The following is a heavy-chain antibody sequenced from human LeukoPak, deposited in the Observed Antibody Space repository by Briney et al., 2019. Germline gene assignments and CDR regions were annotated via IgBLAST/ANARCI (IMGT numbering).Heavy chain of an antibody. D-gene: IGHD5-18*01. Sequence: GGSLRLSCAASGFTFDDYGTSWVRQAPGKGLEWVSSISGGGGSTYHAESVKGRFTISRDNSKNTLYLQMNSLRAEDTAVYYCARAQDQDTALVTSGFDYWGQGTLVTVSS. J-gene: IGHJ4*02. CDR1: GFTFDDYG. V-gene: IGHV3-23*01. CDR2: ISGGGGST. CDR3: ARAQDQDTALVTSGFDY.